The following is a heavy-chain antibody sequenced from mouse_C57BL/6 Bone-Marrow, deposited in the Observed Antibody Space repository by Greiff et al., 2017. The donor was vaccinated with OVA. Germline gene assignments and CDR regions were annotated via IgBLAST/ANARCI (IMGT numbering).Heavy chain of an antibody. CDR3: ATTVVGDWYFDV. J-gene: IGHJ1*03. V-gene: IGHV1-9*01. Sequence: QVQLQQSGAELLKPGASVKLSCKATGYTFTGYWIEWVKQRPGHGLEWIGEILPGSGSTNYNEKFKGKATFTADTSSNTAYMQLSSLTTEDSAIYYCATTVVGDWYFDVWGTGTTVTVSS. CDR1: GYTFTGYW. CDR2: ILPGSGST. D-gene: IGHD1-1*01.